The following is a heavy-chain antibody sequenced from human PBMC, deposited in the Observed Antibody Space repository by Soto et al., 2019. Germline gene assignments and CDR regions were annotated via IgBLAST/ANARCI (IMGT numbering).Heavy chain of an antibody. CDR1: GFTISSNA. D-gene: IGHD1-1*01. CDR3: AKDKPGTTSFDY. Sequence: GGSLRLSCAASGFTISSNAKYWVRQAPGKGLEWVSAISDRGATTHYADSVKGRFTISRDTSKNTLYLQLNTLRADDTAVYYCAKDKPGTTSFDYWGQGTLVTVSS. V-gene: IGHV3-23*01. CDR2: ISDRGATT. J-gene: IGHJ4*02.